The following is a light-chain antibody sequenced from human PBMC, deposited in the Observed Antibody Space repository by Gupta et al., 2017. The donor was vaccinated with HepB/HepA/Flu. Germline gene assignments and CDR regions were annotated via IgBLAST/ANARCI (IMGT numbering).Light chain of an antibody. Sequence: EIALTQSPATLSLSPGERATLSCRASQSVSSYLAWYQQKPGQAPRLLIYDASNRATGIPARFSGSGSGTDFTLTISSLEPEDFAVYYCQQRSNWSITFGQGTPLEIK. J-gene: IGKJ5*01. CDR1: QSVSSY. CDR2: DAS. CDR3: QQRSNWSIT. V-gene: IGKV3-11*01.